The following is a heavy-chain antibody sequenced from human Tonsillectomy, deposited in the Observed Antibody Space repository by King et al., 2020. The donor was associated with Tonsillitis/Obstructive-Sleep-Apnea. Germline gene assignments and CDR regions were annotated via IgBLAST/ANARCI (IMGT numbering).Heavy chain of an antibody. V-gene: IGHV4-31*03. Sequence: QLQESGPGLVKPSQTLSLTCTVSGGSISSGGYYWRWIRQHPGKGLEWIGYIYYSGSTYYNPSLKSRVTISVDTSKNQFSLKLSSVTAADTAVYYCARSRAGIAARAHYYYYMDVWGKGTTVTVSS. CDR1: GGSISSGGYY. CDR2: IYYSGST. J-gene: IGHJ6*03. D-gene: IGHD6-6*01. CDR3: ARSRAGIAARAHYYYYMDV.